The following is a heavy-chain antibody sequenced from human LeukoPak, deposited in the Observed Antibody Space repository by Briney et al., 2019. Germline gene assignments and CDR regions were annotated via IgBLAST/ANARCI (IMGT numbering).Heavy chain of an antibody. V-gene: IGHV3-11*01. CDR1: GFTFSDYY. J-gene: IGHJ3*02. Sequence: GGSLRLSCAASGFTFSDYYMIWIRQAPGKGLEWISYISRSGSTKNYADSVKGRFTISRDNAKNSLFLQVNSLRAEDTAVYYCARDPVYYDSSGYNDAFDIWGQGTMVTVSS. CDR2: ISRSGSTK. D-gene: IGHD3-22*01. CDR3: ARDPVYYDSSGYNDAFDI.